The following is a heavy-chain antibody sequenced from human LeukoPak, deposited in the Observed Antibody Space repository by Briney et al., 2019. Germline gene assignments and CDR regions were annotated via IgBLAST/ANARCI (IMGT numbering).Heavy chain of an antibody. CDR1: GFTFSSYS. J-gene: IGHJ4*02. CDR3: ARYPGIAAAGTSYYFDY. V-gene: IGHV3-30*03. Sequence: GGSLRLSCGASGFTFSSYSMNWVRQAPGKGLEWVAVISYDGSNKYYADSVKGRFTISRDNSKNTLYLQMNSLRAEDTAVCYCARYPGIAAAGTSYYFDYWGQGTLVTVSS. CDR2: ISYDGSNK. D-gene: IGHD6-13*01.